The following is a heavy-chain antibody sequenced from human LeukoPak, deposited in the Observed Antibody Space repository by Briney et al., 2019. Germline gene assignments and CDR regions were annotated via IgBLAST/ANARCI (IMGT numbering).Heavy chain of an antibody. V-gene: IGHV1-2*02. J-gene: IGHJ4*02. Sequence: ASVKVSCKASGYTFTGYYMHWVRQAPGQGLEWMGWINPNSGGTNYAQKFQGTVTMTRDTSISTAYMELSRLRSDDTAVYYCARGEEGAAIDYFDYWGQGTLVTVSS. CDR1: GYTFTGYY. CDR2: INPNSGGT. CDR3: ARGEEGAAIDYFDY.